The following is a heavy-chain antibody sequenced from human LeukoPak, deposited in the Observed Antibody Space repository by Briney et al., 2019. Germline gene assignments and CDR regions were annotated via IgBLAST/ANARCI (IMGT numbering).Heavy chain of an antibody. Sequence: GGSLRLSCAASGFTFSSYSMNWVRQAPGKGLEWVSSISSSSSYIYYADSVKGRFTISRDNAKNSLYLQMNSLRAEDTAVYYCARVGDSSVWWAPSDWYFDLWRRGTLVTVSS. J-gene: IGHJ2*01. CDR1: GFTFSSYS. D-gene: IGHD6-19*01. CDR3: ARVGDSSVWWAPSDWYFDL. V-gene: IGHV3-21*01. CDR2: ISSSSSYI.